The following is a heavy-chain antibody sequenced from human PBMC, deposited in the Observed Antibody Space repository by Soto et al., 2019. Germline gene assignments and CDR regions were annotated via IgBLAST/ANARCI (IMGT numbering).Heavy chain of an antibody. CDR1: GFTFSNYA. D-gene: IGHD1-1*01. CDR3: ARDGTVYNGVGYFQH. J-gene: IGHJ1*01. Sequence: QVQLVESGGGVVQPGRSLRLSCAASGFTFSNYAMHWVRQAPGKGLEWVAVISFDGSSKYYADSVKGRFTISRDSSKNTLRLQMNSLRAEDTAVYYCARDGTVYNGVGYFQHWGQGTLVTVSS. V-gene: IGHV3-30-3*01. CDR2: ISFDGSSK.